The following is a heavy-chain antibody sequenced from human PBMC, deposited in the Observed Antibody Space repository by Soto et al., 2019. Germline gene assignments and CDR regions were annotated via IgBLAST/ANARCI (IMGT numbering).Heavy chain of an antibody. J-gene: IGHJ4*02. V-gene: IGHV3-20*04. CDR2: VNWNGGST. CDR3: GGWASLNFDY. Sequence: EVQLVESGGGVLRPGGSLRLSCAASGFTFDDYGMSWARQAPGKGLEWVSGVNWNGGSTGYADSVKGRFTISRDNAKNSLYLQTIRLVAVATAFYYWGGWASLNFDYWGQGTLVTVSS. D-gene: IGHD1-26*01. CDR1: GFTFDDYG.